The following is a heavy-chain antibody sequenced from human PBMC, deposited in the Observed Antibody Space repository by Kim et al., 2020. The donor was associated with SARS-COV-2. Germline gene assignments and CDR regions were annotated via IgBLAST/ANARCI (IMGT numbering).Heavy chain of an antibody. Sequence: SETLSLTCTVSGGSISSSSYYWGWIRQPPGKGLEWIGSIYYSGSTYYNPSLKSRVTISVDTSKNQFSLKLSSVTAADTAVYYCARDAAAGTDYYYYYGMDVWGQGTTVTVSS. CDR3: ARDAAAGTDYYYYYGMDV. J-gene: IGHJ6*02. D-gene: IGHD6-13*01. V-gene: IGHV4-39*07. CDR2: IYYSGST. CDR1: GGSISSSSYY.